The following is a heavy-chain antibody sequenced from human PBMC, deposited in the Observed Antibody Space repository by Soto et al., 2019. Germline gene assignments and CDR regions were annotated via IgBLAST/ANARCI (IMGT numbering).Heavy chain of an antibody. Sequence: QVQLVQSGAEVKKPGSSVKVSCKASGGTFSSYAISWVRQAPGQGLEWMGGIIPIFGTANYAQKFQGRVTITGDESTSTAYMELSRLRSEDTAVYYCAGDKGYYDSSGYYLVYWGQGTLVTVSS. J-gene: IGHJ4*02. D-gene: IGHD3-22*01. CDR3: AGDKGYYDSSGYYLVY. V-gene: IGHV1-69*12. CDR2: IIPIFGTA. CDR1: GGTFSSYA.